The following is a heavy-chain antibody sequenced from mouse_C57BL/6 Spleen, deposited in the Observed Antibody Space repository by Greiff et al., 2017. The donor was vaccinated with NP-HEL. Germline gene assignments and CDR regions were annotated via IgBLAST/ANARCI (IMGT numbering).Heavy chain of an antibody. D-gene: IGHD1-1*01. CDR3: ARDHDYYGSSHWYFDV. CDR2: ISDGGSYT. V-gene: IGHV5-4*01. J-gene: IGHJ1*03. CDR1: GFTFSSYA. Sequence: EVQVVESGGGLVKPGGSLKLSCAASGFTFSSYAMSWVRQTPEKRLEWVATISDGGSYTYYPDNVKGRFTISRDNAKNNLYLQMSHLKSEDTAMYYCARDHDYYGSSHWYFDVWGTGTTVTVSS.